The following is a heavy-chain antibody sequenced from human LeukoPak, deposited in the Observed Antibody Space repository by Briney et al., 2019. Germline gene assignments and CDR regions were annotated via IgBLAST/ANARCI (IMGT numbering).Heavy chain of an antibody. D-gene: IGHD3-10*01. V-gene: IGHV4-39*01. J-gene: IGHJ4*02. CDR3: ASLYTGSYYIDY. Sequence: SETLSLTCTVSGGSISSSSYYWGWIRQPPGKGLEWIGSIYYSGSTYYNPSLKSRVTISVDTSKNQFSLKLSSVTAADTAVYYCASLYTGSYYIDYWGQGTLVTVSS. CDR2: IYYSGST. CDR1: GGSISSSSYY.